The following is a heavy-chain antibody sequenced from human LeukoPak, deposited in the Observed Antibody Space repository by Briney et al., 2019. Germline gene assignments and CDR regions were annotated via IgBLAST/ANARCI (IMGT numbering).Heavy chain of an antibody. CDR2: IYYSGST. V-gene: IGHV4-59*01. Sequence: PSETLTLTCTVSGGSISSEYWIWIRQPPGKGLEWIGYIYYSGSTNYNPSLKSRVTISVDTSKDQFSLKLSSVTAADTAVYYCARRSLCCFYLWGRSNPFTVSS. CDR1: GGSISSEY. D-gene: IGHD3-10*02. J-gene: IGHJ2*01. CDR3: ARRSLCCFYL.